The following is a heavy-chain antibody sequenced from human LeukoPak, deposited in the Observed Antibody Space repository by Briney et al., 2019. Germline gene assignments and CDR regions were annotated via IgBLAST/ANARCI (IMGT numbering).Heavy chain of an antibody. CDR1: GFTVSSNY. J-gene: IGHJ4*02. D-gene: IGHD4-17*01. CDR3: ARRVDNYGDYRDY. V-gene: IGHV3-53*01. CDR2: IYSGGST. Sequence: PGGSLRLSCAAPGFTVSSNYMSWVRQAPGKGLEWVSVIYSGGSTYYADSVKGRFTISRDNSKNTLYLQMNSLRAEDTAVYYCARRVDNYGDYRDYWGQGTLVTVSS.